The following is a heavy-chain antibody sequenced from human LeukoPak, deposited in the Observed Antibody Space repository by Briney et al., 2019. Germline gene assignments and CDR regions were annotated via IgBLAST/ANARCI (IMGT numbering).Heavy chain of an antibody. Sequence: SETLSLTCTVSGGSISSYYWSWIRQPPGKGLEWIGYIYYSGSTNYNPSLKSRVTISVDTSKNQFSLKLSSVTAADTAVYYCARQPFIYDYVWGSYRYFDYWGQGTLVTVSS. V-gene: IGHV4-59*08. CDR3: ARQPFIYDYVWGSYRYFDY. J-gene: IGHJ4*02. CDR2: IYYSGST. CDR1: GGSISSYY. D-gene: IGHD3-16*02.